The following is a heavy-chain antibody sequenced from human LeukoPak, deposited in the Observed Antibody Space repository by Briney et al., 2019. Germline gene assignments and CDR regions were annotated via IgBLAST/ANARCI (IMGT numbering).Heavy chain of an antibody. CDR2: IFPGDSDT. CDR3: ATRSGSYYYFDY. J-gene: IGHJ4*02. CDR1: GYSFSTYW. Sequence: GESLQISCKGSGYSFSTYWIGWVRQMSGKGLEWMGIIFPGDSDTRYSPSFQGQVTISADKSISTAYLQWSSLKASDTATYYCATRSGSYYYFDYWGQGTLVTASS. D-gene: IGHD1-26*01. V-gene: IGHV5-51*01.